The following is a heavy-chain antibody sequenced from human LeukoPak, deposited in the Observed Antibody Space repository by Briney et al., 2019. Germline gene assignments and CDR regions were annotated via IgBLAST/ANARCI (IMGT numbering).Heavy chain of an antibody. J-gene: IGHJ6*02. CDR1: GFTFSSYW. CDR3: ARDDYGYYYYGMDV. V-gene: IGHV3-74*01. D-gene: IGHD4-17*01. Sequence: GGALRLSCAASGFTFSSYWMHWVRQAPGKGLVGVSLINSDGSGTSYAVSVKGRFTISRDNAKNTLYLQMNSLRAEDTAVYYCARDDYGYYYYGMDVWGQGTTVTVSS. CDR2: INSDGSGT.